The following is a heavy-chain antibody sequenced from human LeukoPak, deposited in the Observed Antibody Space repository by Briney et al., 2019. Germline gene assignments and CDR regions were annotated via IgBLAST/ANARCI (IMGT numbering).Heavy chain of an antibody. V-gene: IGHV4-34*01. D-gene: IGHD3-10*01. J-gene: IGHJ4*02. CDR1: GFTFSSYW. CDR2: INHSGST. Sequence: PGGSLRLSCAASGFTFSSYWMSWVRQAPGKGLEWIGEINHSGSTNYNPSLKSRVTISVDTSKNQFSLKLSSVTAADTAVYYCASGLSFDYWGQGTLVTVSS. CDR3: ASGLSFDY.